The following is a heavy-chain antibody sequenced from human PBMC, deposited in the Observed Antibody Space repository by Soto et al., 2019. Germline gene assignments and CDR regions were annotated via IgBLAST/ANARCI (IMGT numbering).Heavy chain of an antibody. V-gene: IGHV3-23*04. D-gene: IGHD5-18*01. CDR1: GFIFSSYA. J-gene: IGHJ4*02. CDR2: ISDDGGDI. CDR3: AKYRGYHYDTYFLDY. Sequence: EMQLVESRGGLVQPGGSLRLACAASGFIFSSYAMSWVRQAPGKGLEWVSLISDDGGDIYFADSVKGRFTISRDNSKNTLYLQMNGLRAEDTAIYYCAKYRGYHYDTYFLDYWGQGTLVTVSS.